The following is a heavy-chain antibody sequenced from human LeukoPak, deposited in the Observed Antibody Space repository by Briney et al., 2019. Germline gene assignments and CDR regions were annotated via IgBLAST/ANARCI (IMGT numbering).Heavy chain of an antibody. CDR2: TRFDGSIK. V-gene: IGHV3-33*01. Sequence: PGGSLRLSCAVSGFIFSDYGFHWVRQAPGKGLEWVAVTRFDGSIKQYAGSVKGRFTISRDDSKNTLYLQMNCLKSEDTAVYYCARWGGTRQYSFDYWGQGPLVTVSS. CDR3: ARWGGTRQYSFDY. D-gene: IGHD1-1*01. CDR1: GFIFSDYG. J-gene: IGHJ4*02.